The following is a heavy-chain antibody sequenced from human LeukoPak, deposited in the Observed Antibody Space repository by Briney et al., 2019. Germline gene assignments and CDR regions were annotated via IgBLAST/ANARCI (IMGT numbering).Heavy chain of an antibody. CDR1: GGSFSGYY. Sequence: PSETLSLTCAVYGGSFSGYYWNWIRQPPGKGLEWVGEINQSGITDYNSSLKSRVTISLDTSNNQFSLKLSSVTAADTAVYYCARERREQLLPPYTRLVTYFDYWGQGTLVTVSS. J-gene: IGHJ4*02. D-gene: IGHD1-26*01. CDR3: ARERREQLLPPYTRLVTYFDY. CDR2: INQSGIT. V-gene: IGHV4-34*01.